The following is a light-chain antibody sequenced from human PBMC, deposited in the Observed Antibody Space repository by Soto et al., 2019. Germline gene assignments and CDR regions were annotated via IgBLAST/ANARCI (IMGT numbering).Light chain of an antibody. CDR2: GAS. CDR3: QQYGSSLT. Sequence: ETLLTQSPATLSLSPGERATLSCRASQSVSSSYLAWYQQKPGQAPRLLIYGASTRPTGIPDRFSGSGSGTDFTLTISRLEPEDFAVYYRQQYGSSLTFGQGTRLEI. J-gene: IGKJ5*01. CDR1: QSVSSSY. V-gene: IGKV3-20*01.